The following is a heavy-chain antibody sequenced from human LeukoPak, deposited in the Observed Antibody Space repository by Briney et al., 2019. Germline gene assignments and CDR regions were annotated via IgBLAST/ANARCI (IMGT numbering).Heavy chain of an antibody. CDR1: GFTFSSYA. V-gene: IGHV3-30-3*01. CDR2: ISYDGSKK. J-gene: IGHJ4*02. CDR3: ARNVYYYDSSGYYPYYFDY. Sequence: GGSLRLSCAASGFTFSSYAMHWVRQAPGKGLEWVAVISYDGSKKYYADSVKGRFTISRDNSKNTLYLQMNRLRAEDTAVYYCARNVYYYDSSGYYPYYFDYWGQGTLVTVSS. D-gene: IGHD3-22*01.